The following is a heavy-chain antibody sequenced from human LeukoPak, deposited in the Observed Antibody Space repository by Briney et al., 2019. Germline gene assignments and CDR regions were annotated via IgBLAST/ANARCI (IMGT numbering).Heavy chain of an antibody. J-gene: IGHJ4*02. CDR1: GYTFTSYD. V-gene: IGHV1-8*01. Sequence: ASVKVPCKASGYTFTSYDINWVRQATGQGLEWMGWMNPNSGNTGYAQKFQGRVTMTRNTSISTAYMDLSSLRSEDTAVYSCARGCARATSDYWGQGTLVTVSS. CDR2: MNPNSGNT. CDR3: ARGCARATSDY.